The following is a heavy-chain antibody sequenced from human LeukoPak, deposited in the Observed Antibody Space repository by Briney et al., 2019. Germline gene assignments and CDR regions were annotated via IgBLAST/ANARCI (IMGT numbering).Heavy chain of an antibody. CDR1: GGSISSGGYH. CDR2: IYYSGST. D-gene: IGHD3-3*01. CDR3: ARVTGSGYYLYYFDY. J-gene: IGHJ4*02. Sequence: SETLSLTCTVSGGSISSGGYHWGWIRQHPGKGLEWIGYIYYSGSTYYNPSLKSRVTISVDTSKNQFSPKLSSVTAADTAVYYCARVTGSGYYLYYFDYWGQGTLVTVSS. V-gene: IGHV4-31*03.